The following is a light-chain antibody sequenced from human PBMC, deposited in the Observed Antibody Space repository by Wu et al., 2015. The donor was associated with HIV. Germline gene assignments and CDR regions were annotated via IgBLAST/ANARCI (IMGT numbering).Light chain of an antibody. Sequence: EIVLTQSPGTLSLSPGERATLSCRASQSVSSNLAWYQQKPGQAPRPLIYGASTRATGIPARFSGSGSGTEFTLTISSMQSEDFAVYHCQQYNNWPGTFGQGTKVEIK. V-gene: IGKV3-15*01. CDR2: GAS. CDR3: QQYNNWPGT. J-gene: IGKJ1*01. CDR1: QSVSSN.